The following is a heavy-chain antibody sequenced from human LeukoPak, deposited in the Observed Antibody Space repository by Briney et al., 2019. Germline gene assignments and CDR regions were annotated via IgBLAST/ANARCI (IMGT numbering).Heavy chain of an antibody. J-gene: IGHJ5*02. CDR1: GYTFTGYY. D-gene: IGHD3/OR15-3a*01. CDR2: ISAYNGNT. Sequence: ASVKVSCKASGYTFTGYYMHWVRQAPGQGLEWMGWISAYNGNTNYAQKLQGRVTMTTDTSTSTAYMELRSLRSDDTAVYYCARVAGEGDWLLYHNWFDPWGQGTLVTVSS. CDR3: ARVAGEGDWLLYHNWFDP. V-gene: IGHV1-18*04.